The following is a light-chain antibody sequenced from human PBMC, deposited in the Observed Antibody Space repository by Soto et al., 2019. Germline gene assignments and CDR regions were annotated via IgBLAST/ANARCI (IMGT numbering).Light chain of an antibody. CDR1: QGIRND. J-gene: IGKJ4*01. CDR2: AAS. V-gene: IGKV1-17*01. CDR3: LQHNSYPSLT. Sequence: DLPPTHSPYSLSASVGARVTITCGASQGIRNDLGWYQQKPGKAPKRLIYAASSLQSGVPSRFSGSGAGTEFTLTISSLQPEDFATYYCLQHNSYPSLTFGGGTKVDIK.